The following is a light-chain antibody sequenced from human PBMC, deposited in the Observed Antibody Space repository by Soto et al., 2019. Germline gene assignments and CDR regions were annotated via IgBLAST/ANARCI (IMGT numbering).Light chain of an antibody. J-gene: IGKJ1*01. Sequence: ATQMTQSPSSLSASVGDRVIITCRASQAIRNDLGWYQQKPGKAPKLLIYTASTLQSGVPSRFSGSGSGADFTLTIRSLQPEDSATYYCLHDYSYPRTFGQGTKVEIK. V-gene: IGKV1-6*01. CDR3: LHDYSYPRT. CDR2: TAS. CDR1: QAIRND.